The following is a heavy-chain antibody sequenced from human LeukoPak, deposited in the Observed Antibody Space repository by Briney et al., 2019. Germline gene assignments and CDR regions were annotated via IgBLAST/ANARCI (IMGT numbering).Heavy chain of an antibody. Sequence: SETLSLTCTVSGGSINNYFWNWIRQPPGEGLEWLGYVYYSGSTRYSPSLKSRVTISLDTSKNQFSLKLSSVTAADTAVYFCVRHLMTIFGVVIKPGPFDPWGQGTLVTVSS. CDR3: VRHLMTIFGVVIKPGPFDP. J-gene: IGHJ5*02. V-gene: IGHV4-59*08. CDR1: GGSINNYF. D-gene: IGHD3-3*01. CDR2: VYYSGST.